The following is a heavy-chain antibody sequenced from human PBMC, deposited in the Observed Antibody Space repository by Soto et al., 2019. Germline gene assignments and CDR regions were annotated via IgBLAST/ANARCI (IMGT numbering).Heavy chain of an antibody. CDR2: ISSSSTI. J-gene: IGHJ3*02. V-gene: IGHV3-48*02. D-gene: IGHD6-19*01. CDR1: GFTFSSYS. Sequence: GGSLRLSCAASGFTFSSYSMNWVRQAPGKGLEWVSYISSSSTIYYADSVKGRFTISRDNAKNSLYLQMNSLRDEDTAVYYCARPGEQWLVGAFDIWGQGTMVTVSS. CDR3: ARPGEQWLVGAFDI.